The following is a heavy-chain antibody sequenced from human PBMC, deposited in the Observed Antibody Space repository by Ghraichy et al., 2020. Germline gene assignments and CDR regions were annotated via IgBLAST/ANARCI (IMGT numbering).Heavy chain of an antibody. CDR1: GFTFSNFW. Sequence: GESLNISCAASGFTFSNFWMHWVRQAPGKGLVWVSRINSDGTIANYADSVKGRFTISRDNAKSTLYLQMNSLGAEDTAVYYCGSGGDSRYWGQGTTVTVSS. J-gene: IGHJ6*02. D-gene: IGHD6-6*01. CDR2: INSDGTIA. V-gene: IGHV3-74*01. CDR3: GSGGDSRY.